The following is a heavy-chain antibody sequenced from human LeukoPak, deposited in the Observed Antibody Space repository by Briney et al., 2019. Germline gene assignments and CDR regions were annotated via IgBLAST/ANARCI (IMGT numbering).Heavy chain of an antibody. J-gene: IGHJ5*02. CDR2: ISWNSGSI. V-gene: IGHV3-9*01. Sequence: GGSLRLSCAASGFTFDDYAMHWVRQAPGKGLEWVSGISWNSGSIGYADSVKGRFTISRDNSKNTLYLQMNSLRAEDTAVYYCARDPPPYGSGDLNWFDPWGQGTLVTVSS. CDR1: GFTFDDYA. D-gene: IGHD3-10*01. CDR3: ARDPPPYGSGDLNWFDP.